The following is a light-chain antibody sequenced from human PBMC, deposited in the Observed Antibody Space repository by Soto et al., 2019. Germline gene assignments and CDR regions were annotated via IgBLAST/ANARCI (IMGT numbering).Light chain of an antibody. Sequence: EIVLTQSPGTLSLSPGERATLSCRASQSVGGSYVAWYQKKHGQAPRLLIYGASSMATGIPDRFSGSGSGTDFTLTISSQEPDDFAVYYCHQYGSSARTFGQGTKLEIK. V-gene: IGKV3-20*01. CDR1: QSVGGSY. CDR3: HQYGSSART. CDR2: GAS. J-gene: IGKJ2*01.